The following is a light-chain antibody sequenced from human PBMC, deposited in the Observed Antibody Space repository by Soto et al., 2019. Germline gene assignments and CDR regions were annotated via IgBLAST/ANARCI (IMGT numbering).Light chain of an antibody. J-gene: IGKJ1*01. CDR1: QSVSSSY. Sequence: EIAFTQSPATLCLSPGERGTLSCRASQSVSSSYLAWYQQTPGQAPRRLIYGASSRATSIPDRFSGSGSGTDFTLTISRLEPEDFAVYYCQQYGGTFGQGTKVDIK. V-gene: IGKV3-20*01. CDR2: GAS. CDR3: QQYGGT.